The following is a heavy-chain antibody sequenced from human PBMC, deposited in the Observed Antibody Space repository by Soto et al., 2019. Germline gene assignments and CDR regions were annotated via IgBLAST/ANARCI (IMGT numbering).Heavy chain of an antibody. Sequence: QVHLVQSGAEVKKPGASVKVSCKGSGYAFTTYGITWVRQAPGQGLEWMGWISAHNGNTNYAQKLQGRVTVTRDTTSSTAYMELRSLRADVTAVYYCGRGRYGDYWGQGAQVTVSS. V-gene: IGHV1-18*01. CDR1: GYAFTTYG. D-gene: IGHD1-1*01. J-gene: IGHJ4*02. CDR2: ISAHNGNT. CDR3: GRGRYGDY.